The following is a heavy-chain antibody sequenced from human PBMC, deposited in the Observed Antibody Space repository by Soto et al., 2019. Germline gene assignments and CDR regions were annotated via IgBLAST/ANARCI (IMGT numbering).Heavy chain of an antibody. CDR2: INYSGST. CDR3: ARDKITGLFDY. Sequence: PSETLSVTWTVSEGSIGGHICYWGWIRQPPGKGLEWIGNINYSGSTYYDSSLKSRVTISVDTSKNQFSLKLTSVTAADTAVYYCARDKITGLFDYWGRGTLVTVSS. V-gene: IGHV4-39*07. D-gene: IGHD2-8*02. J-gene: IGHJ4*02. CDR1: EGSIGGHICY.